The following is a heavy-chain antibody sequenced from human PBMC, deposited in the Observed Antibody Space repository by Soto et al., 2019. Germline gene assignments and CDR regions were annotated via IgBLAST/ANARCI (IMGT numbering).Heavy chain of an antibody. CDR3: ARDRGGGSIFGGHYGMDV. CDR1: GFIFRDFY. J-gene: IGHJ6*02. D-gene: IGHD3-3*01. CDR2: ISSSSSST. V-gene: IGHV3-11*06. Sequence: GGSVRLSCAASGFIFRDFYMSWIRQVPGKGLEWLSKISSSSSSTDYADSVKGRFTISRDNAKNSLYLQMSSLRAEDTAVYYCARDRGGGSIFGGHYGMDVWGQGTTVTVSS.